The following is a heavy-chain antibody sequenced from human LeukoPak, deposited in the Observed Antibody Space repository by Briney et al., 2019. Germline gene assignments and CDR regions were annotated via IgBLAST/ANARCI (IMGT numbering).Heavy chain of an antibody. CDR3: AKDHHYDFWSGYYDWFDP. CDR1: GFAFSRYG. Sequence: GGSLRLSCAASGFAFSRYGMHWVRQAPGKGLDWVAFIPYDGSNKYYADSVKGRFTISRDNSKNTLYLQMNSLRAEDTAVYYCAKDHHYDFWSGYYDWFDPWGQGTLVTVSS. V-gene: IGHV3-30*02. CDR2: IPYDGSNK. J-gene: IGHJ5*02. D-gene: IGHD3-3*01.